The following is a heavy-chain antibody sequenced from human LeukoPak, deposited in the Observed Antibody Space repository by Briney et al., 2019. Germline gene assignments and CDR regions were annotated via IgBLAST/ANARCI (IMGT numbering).Heavy chain of an antibody. CDR3: AREKSVLLWFGENLGFDP. D-gene: IGHD3-10*01. V-gene: IGHV3-30*01. Sequence: GRFTISRDNSKNTLYLQMNSLRAEDTAVYYCAREKSVLLWFGENLGFDPWGQGTLVTVSS. J-gene: IGHJ5*02.